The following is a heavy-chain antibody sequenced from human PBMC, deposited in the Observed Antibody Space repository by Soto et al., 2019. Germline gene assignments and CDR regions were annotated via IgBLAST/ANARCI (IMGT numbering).Heavy chain of an antibody. CDR1: GFTFRSFW. CDR2: INQDGSKK. D-gene: IGHD3-22*01. CDR3: ARYVGSDESGCFDY. Sequence: GGSLRLSCAASGFTFRSFWMSWVRQAPGKGPEWVASINQDGSKKYYVDSVKGRFTTSRDNSKNTLYLQMDSLGAEDTAVYYCARYVGSDESGCFDYWGQGTRVTVSS. V-gene: IGHV3-7*01. J-gene: IGHJ4*02.